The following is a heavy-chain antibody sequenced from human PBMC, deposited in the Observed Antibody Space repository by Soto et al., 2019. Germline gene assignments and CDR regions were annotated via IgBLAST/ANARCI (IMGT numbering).Heavy chain of an antibody. D-gene: IGHD6-13*01. CDR3: AREGIAAAGTIWFDP. V-gene: IGHV4-59*01. Sequence: SETLSLTCTVSGGSISIYYWSWIRQPPGKGLEWIGYFYYSGSTNYNPSLKSRVTISADTSKNQFSLRLSSVTAADTAVYYCAREGIAAAGTIWFDPWGQGTLVTVSS. CDR2: FYYSGST. CDR1: GGSISIYY. J-gene: IGHJ5*02.